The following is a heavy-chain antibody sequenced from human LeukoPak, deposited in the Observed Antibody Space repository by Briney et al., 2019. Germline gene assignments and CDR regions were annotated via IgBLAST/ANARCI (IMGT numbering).Heavy chain of an antibody. CDR3: ARHYGR. J-gene: IGHJ4*02. CDR2: IYYSGSA. CDR1: GGSISGSSYY. D-gene: IGHD3-10*01. V-gene: IGHV4-39*01. Sequence: SETLSLTCTVSGGSISGSSYYWGWIRQPPGKGLEWIGSIYYSGSAYYNPSLKSRVTISVDTSKNQFSLKLNSVTATDTAVYYCARHYGRWGQGTLVTVSS.